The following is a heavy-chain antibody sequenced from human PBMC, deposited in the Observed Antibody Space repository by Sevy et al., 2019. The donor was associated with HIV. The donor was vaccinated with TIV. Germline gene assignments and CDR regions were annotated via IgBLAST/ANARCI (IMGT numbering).Heavy chain of an antibody. J-gene: IGHJ2*01. CDR3: ARTARDIVVVPAATLLYFDL. V-gene: IGHV3-11*01. CDR1: GFTFSDYY. CDR2: ISSSGSTI. Sequence: GGSPRLSCAASGFTFSDYYMSWIRQAPGKGLEWVSYISSSGSTIYYADSVKGRFTISRDNAKNSLYLQMNSLRAEDTAVYYCARTARDIVVVPAATLLYFDLWGRGTLVTVSS. D-gene: IGHD2-2*01.